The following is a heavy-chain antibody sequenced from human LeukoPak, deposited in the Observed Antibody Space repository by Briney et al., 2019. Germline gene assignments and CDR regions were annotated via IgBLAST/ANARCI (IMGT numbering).Heavy chain of an antibody. CDR1: GGSISSYY. J-gene: IGHJ4*02. D-gene: IGHD2-15*01. Sequence: SETLSLTCTVSGGSISSYYWSWIRQPPGKGLEWIGYIYYSGSTYYNPSLKSRVTISVDTSKNQFSLKLSSVTAADTAVYYCARKVVVVDWSFDYWGQGTLVTVSS. CDR2: IYYSGST. V-gene: IGHV4-59*04. CDR3: ARKVVVVDWSFDY.